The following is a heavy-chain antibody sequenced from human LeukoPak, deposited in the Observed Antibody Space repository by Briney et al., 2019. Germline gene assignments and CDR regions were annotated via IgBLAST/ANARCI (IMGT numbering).Heavy chain of an antibody. D-gene: IGHD2-21*02. CDR2: IYPGDSDT. CDR1: GYSFTSCW. V-gene: IGHV5-51*01. CDR3: ARGQAYCGGDCYSRFDY. J-gene: IGHJ4*02. Sequence: GESLKISCKGSGYSFTSCWIGWVRQMPGKGLEWMGIIYPGDSDTRYSPSFQGQVTISADKSISTAYLQWSSLKASDTAMYYCARGQAYCGGDCYSRFDYWGQGTLVTVSS.